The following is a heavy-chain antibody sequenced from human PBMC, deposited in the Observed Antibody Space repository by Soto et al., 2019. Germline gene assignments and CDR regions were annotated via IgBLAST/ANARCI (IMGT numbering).Heavy chain of an antibody. V-gene: IGHV1-18*01. CDR3: ARDPHEFWTSYWFDP. D-gene: IGHD3-3*01. CDR1: GYTFNTYG. Sequence: VASVKVSCKTSGYTFNTYGINWVRQAPGQGLELLGWISAYEGKTTYAEKFQGRVTLNTDTSTSTAYMELRSLRSDDTAIYYYARDPHEFWTSYWFDPWGQGTPVTVSS. CDR2: ISAYEGKT. J-gene: IGHJ5*02.